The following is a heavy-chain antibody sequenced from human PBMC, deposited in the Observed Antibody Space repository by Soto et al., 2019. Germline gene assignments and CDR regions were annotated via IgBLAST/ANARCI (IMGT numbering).Heavy chain of an antibody. CDR2: IDPGDSDT. CDR3: ARQLPGKLDV. CDR1: GYIFSNYL. V-gene: IGHV5-10-1*01. J-gene: IGHJ6*02. Sequence: GESLKISCQGSGYIFSNYLITWVRQMPGKGLEWMGRIDPGDSDTNYSPSFQGHVTMSTDKSINTAYLQWSSLKASDTAIYYCARQLPGKLDVWGQGTTVTVSS. D-gene: IGHD1-1*01.